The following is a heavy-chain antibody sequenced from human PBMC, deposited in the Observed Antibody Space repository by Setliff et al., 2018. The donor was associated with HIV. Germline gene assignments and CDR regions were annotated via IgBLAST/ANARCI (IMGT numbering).Heavy chain of an antibody. Sequence: SETLSLTCTVSGASISSHYWSWIRQSPGKGLEWIGSIYYSETTNNNPSLKSRVTISVATSKNQLSLKLRSVTAADTAVYYCARDLGGLYCRSTSCQGGCFDPWGQGTLVTVSS. CDR2: IYYSETT. D-gene: IGHD2-2*01. CDR1: GASISSHY. CDR3: ARDLGGLYCRSTSCQGGCFDP. J-gene: IGHJ5*02. V-gene: IGHV4-59*11.